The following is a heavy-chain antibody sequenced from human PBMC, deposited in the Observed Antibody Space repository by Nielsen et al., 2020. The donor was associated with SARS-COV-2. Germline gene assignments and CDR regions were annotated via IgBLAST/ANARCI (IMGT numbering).Heavy chain of an antibody. D-gene: IGHD4-17*01. CDR2: ISGSGGST. Sequence: WIRQPPGKGLEWVSAISGSGGSTYYADSVKGRFTISRDNSKNTLYLQMNSLRAEDTAVYYCAKGGETTTVTTVWGPLGYYYYYGMDVWGQGTAVTVSS. CDR3: AKGGETTTVTTVWGPLGYYYYYGMDV. J-gene: IGHJ6*02. V-gene: IGHV3-23*01.